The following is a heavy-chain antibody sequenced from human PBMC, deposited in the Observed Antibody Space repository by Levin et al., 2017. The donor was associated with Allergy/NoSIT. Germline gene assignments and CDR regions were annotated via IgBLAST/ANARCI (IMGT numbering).Heavy chain of an antibody. V-gene: IGHV3-23*01. CDR2: ISGSGGST. Sequence: LSLTCAASGFPFSSSAMSWVRQAPGKGLEWVSAISGSGGSTFYADSVKGRFTISRDNSKNTLYLQMYSLRAEDTALYYCAKDEDYSSSWYTGVFDYWGQGTLVTVSS. D-gene: IGHD6-13*01. CDR1: GFPFSSSA. J-gene: IGHJ4*02. CDR3: AKDEDYSSSWYTGVFDY.